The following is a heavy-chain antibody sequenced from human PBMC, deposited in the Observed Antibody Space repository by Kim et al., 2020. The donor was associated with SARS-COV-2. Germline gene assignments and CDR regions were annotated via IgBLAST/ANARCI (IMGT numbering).Heavy chain of an antibody. CDR3: ARRGSSWYPHFDY. D-gene: IGHD6-13*01. V-gene: IGHV4-59*01. CDR1: GGSISSYY. CDR2: IYYSGST. J-gene: IGHJ4*02. Sequence: SETLSLTCTVSGGSISSYYWSWIRQPPGKGLEWIGYIYYSGSTNYNPSLKSRVTISVDTSKNQFSLKLSSVTAADTAVYYCARRGSSWYPHFDYWGQGTLVTVSS.